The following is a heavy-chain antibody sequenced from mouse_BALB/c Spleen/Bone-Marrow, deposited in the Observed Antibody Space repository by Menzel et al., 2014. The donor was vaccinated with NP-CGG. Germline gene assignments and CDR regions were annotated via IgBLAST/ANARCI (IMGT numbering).Heavy chain of an antibody. CDR2: INPSSGYT. CDR3: ARGGNYVWFAY. Sequence: VKLQESGAELARPGASVKMSCKASGYTFTRYTMHWVKQRPGQGLEWIGYINPSSGYTNYNQKFKDKATLTADKSSSTAYMQLSGLTSEDSAVHYCARGGNYVWFAYWGQGSLVTVSA. V-gene: IGHV1-4*01. CDR1: GYTFTRYT. D-gene: IGHD2-1*01. J-gene: IGHJ3*01.